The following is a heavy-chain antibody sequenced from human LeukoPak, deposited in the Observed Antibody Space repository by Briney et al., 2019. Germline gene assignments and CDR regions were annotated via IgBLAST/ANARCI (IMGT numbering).Heavy chain of an antibody. CDR1: GFTFSRFW. V-gene: IGHV3-7*01. CDR2: INPDGSEK. J-gene: IGHJ4*02. Sequence: GGSLRLSCAASGFTFSRFWMSWVRQAPGKGLEWVANINPDGSEKYYVDSVKGRFTISRDNAKNSLHVQMNSLRAEDTAVYYCAARAIAARPYYLDYWGQGTLVTVSS. D-gene: IGHD6-6*01. CDR3: AARAIAARPYYLDY.